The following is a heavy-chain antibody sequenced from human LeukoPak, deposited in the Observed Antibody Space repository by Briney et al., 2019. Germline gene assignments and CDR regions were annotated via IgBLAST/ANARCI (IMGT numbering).Heavy chain of an antibody. J-gene: IGHJ4*02. CDR1: GFTFSSYA. CDR3: ARDPPYDTMVRGVITDYYFDY. CDR2: TSYDGSNK. V-gene: IGHV3-30*04. D-gene: IGHD3-10*01. Sequence: PGGSLRLSCAASGFTFSSYAMHWVRQAPGKGLEWVAVTSYDGSNKYYADSVKGRFTISRDNSKNTLYLQMNSLRAEDTAVYYCARDPPYDTMVRGVITDYYFDYWGQGTLVTVSS.